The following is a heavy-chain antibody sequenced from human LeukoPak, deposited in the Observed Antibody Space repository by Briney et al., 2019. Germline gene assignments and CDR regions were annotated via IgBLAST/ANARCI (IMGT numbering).Heavy chain of an antibody. CDR1: GFTFSNYA. V-gene: IGHV3-23*01. J-gene: IGHJ4*02. CDR3: AREKSCSWYYLDY. CDR2: TSSSGGST. D-gene: IGHD6-13*01. Sequence: GGSLRLSCAASGFTFSNYAMSWVRQAPGKGREWVSATSSSGGSTYSADSVKGRFTVSRDNSKNTLYLQMNSLRADDTAVYYWAREKSCSWYYLDYWGQGALVTVSS.